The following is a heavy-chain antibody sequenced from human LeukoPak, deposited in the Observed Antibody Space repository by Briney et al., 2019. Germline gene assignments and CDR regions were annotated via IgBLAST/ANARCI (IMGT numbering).Heavy chain of an antibody. Sequence: SETLSLTCAVSGDSLSSTSYSWSWIRQPPGKGLEWIGSIYHSGSTYYNPSLKSRVTISVDTSKNQFSLKLSSVTAADTAVYYCARDGRFPPAVYSSGYQHAFDIWGQGTMVTVSS. D-gene: IGHD3-22*01. CDR1: GDSLSSTSYS. CDR3: ARDGRFPPAVYSSGYQHAFDI. CDR2: IYHSGST. J-gene: IGHJ3*02. V-gene: IGHV4-39*07.